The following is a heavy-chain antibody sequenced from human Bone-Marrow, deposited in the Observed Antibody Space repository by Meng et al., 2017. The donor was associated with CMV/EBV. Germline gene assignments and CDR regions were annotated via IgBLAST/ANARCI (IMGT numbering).Heavy chain of an antibody. D-gene: IGHD6-13*01. CDR2: INPSGGST. CDR3: ARDWWWQQLGYGMDG. Sequence: ASVKVSCKASGYTFTSYYMHWVRQAPGQGLEWMGIINPSGGSTSYAQKFQGRVTMTRDTSISTAYMELSRLRSDDTAVYYCARDWWWQQLGYGMDGWGQGTTVTVSS. J-gene: IGHJ6*02. CDR1: GYTFTSYY. V-gene: IGHV1-46*01.